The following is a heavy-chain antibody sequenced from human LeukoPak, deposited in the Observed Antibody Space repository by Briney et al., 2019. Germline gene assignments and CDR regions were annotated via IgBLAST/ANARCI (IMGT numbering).Heavy chain of an antibody. D-gene: IGHD1-26*01. CDR2: IVQDGSQK. CDR1: GFTFSRHW. V-gene: IGHV3-7*03. CDR3: ARNEKWGRDL. J-gene: IGHJ4*02. Sequence: GSLRLSCAASGFTFSRHWMSWVRQAPGKGLEWVANIVQDGSQKYYVDSVKGRFTISRDNGKNSLYLQMNSLRAEDTAVYYCARNEKWGRDLWGQGTLVTVSS.